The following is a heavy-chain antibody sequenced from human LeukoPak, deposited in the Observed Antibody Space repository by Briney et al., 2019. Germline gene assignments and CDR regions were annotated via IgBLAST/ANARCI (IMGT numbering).Heavy chain of an antibody. Sequence: SETLSLTCTVSSGSINNYYWSWIRQNPGKGLEWIGYILSSGSTNYNPSVKSRVTISVDTSKNLFSLKLSSVTAADTAVYYCARTNQISETAFDIWGQGTMVIVSS. CDR3: ARTNQISETAFDI. CDR2: ILSSGST. V-gene: IGHV4-59*01. D-gene: IGHD1-14*01. J-gene: IGHJ3*02. CDR1: SGSINNYY.